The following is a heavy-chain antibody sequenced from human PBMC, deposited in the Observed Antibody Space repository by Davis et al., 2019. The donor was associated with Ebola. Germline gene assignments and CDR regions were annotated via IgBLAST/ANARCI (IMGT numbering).Heavy chain of an antibody. Sequence: GGSLRLSCAASGFTVSGNYMSWVRQAPGKGLEWVSVVYSGGSTYYADSVKGRFTISRDNSKNTLYLQMNSLRAEDTAVYYCAKGTASTYYYGSGSYGLYGMDVWGQGTTVTVSS. D-gene: IGHD3-10*01. CDR2: VYSGGST. CDR3: AKGTASTYYYGSGSYGLYGMDV. CDR1: GFTVSGNY. J-gene: IGHJ6*02. V-gene: IGHV3-53*01.